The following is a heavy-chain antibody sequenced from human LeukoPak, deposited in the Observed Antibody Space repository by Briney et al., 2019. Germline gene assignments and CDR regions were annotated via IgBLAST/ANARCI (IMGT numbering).Heavy chain of an antibody. D-gene: IGHD3-9*01. CDR2: IRYDGSNK. CDR1: GFIFSSYG. Sequence: SGGSLRLSCAASGFIFSSYGMHWVRQAPGKGLEWAAFIRYDGSNKYYADSVKGRFTISRDNSKNTLYLQMNSLRAEDTAVYYCARYYDSPFWGQGTLVTVSS. J-gene: IGHJ4*02. V-gene: IGHV3-30*02. CDR3: ARYYDSPF.